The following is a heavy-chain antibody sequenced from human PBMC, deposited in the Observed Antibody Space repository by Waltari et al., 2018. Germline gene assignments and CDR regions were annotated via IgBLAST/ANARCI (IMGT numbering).Heavy chain of an antibody. Sequence: QVQLQASGPGPVKPSEALALTCGVSGSSISSGYFWGCIRQPPEKGLEWIGSIPHSGSVYYNPSLKRRVTMSVDTSKNEVSVRLTSVTAADTAVYYCVRDLGGSGNSWFDAWGQGALVSVSS. CDR1: GSSISSGYF. J-gene: IGHJ5*02. CDR2: IPHSGSV. CDR3: VRDLGGSGNSWFDA. V-gene: IGHV4-38-2*01. D-gene: IGHD3-10*01.